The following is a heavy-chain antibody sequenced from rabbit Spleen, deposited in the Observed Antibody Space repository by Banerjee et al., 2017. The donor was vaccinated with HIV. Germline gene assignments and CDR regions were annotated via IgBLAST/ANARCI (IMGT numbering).Heavy chain of an antibody. Sequence: QSLEESGGDLVKPGTSLTLTCKPSGFSFSSGYWICWVRQAPGSGLEWIACIDGGNSDKTGYASWAKGRFTISKTSSTTVTLQMTSLTAADTATYFCAREDRGSDGLVFKLWGQGTLVTVS. V-gene: IGHV1S40*01. CDR1: GFSFSSGYW. D-gene: IGHD4-2*01. J-gene: IGHJ4*01. CDR2: IDGGNSDKT. CDR3: AREDRGSDGLVFKL.